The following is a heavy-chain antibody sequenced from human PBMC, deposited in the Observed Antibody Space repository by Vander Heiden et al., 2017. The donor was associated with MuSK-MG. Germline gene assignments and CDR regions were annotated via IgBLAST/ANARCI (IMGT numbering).Heavy chain of an antibody. D-gene: IGHD4-17*01. CDR1: GFTFSSYA. Sequence: EVQLVESGGGLVQPGGSLRLSCAASGFTFSSYAMSWVRQAPGKGLEWVSAISGSGGSTYYADSVKGRGTISRDNSKNTLYLQMNSLRAEETAVYYCAKDPQNDDGDYGGDYGMDVWGQGTTVTVSS. V-gene: IGHV3-23*04. CDR3: AKDPQNDDGDYGGDYGMDV. J-gene: IGHJ6*02. CDR2: ISGSGGST.